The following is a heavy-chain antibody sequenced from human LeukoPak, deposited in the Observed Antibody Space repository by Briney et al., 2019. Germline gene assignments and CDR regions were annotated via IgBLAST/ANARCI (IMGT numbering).Heavy chain of an antibody. J-gene: IGHJ4*02. CDR1: GFTFSSYA. Sequence: GGSLRLSCAASGFTFSSYAMSWVRQAPGKGLEWVSAISGSGGSTYYADSVKGRFTISRDNSKNTLYLQINSLRAEDTAVYYCAKGLGYCSGGSCYGQYYFDYWGQGTLVTVSS. CDR2: ISGSGGST. CDR3: AKGLGYCSGGSCYGQYYFDY. D-gene: IGHD2-15*01. V-gene: IGHV3-23*01.